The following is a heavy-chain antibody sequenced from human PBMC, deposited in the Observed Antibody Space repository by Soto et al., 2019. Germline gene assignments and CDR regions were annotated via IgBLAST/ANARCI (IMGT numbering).Heavy chain of an antibody. J-gene: IGHJ5*02. CDR2: ISASGDKT. D-gene: IGHD3-10*01. Sequence: EVQLLESGGGLVQPGGSLRLSCAASRFTFRNYAMSWVRQAPGKGLEWVAAISASGDKTYYADSVKGRFTISRDNSNDTRLLQMNSLRAEDTAVYYCARHFAHLVSGWFDPWGQGTLVTVS. V-gene: IGHV3-23*01. CDR3: ARHFAHLVSGWFDP. CDR1: RFTFRNYA.